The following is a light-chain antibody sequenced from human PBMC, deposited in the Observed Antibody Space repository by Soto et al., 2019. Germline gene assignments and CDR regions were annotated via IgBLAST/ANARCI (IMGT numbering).Light chain of an antibody. CDR1: SSDVGGYNY. J-gene: IGLJ3*02. CDR3: TSYTSSSTWV. CDR2: EVS. V-gene: IGLV2-14*01. Sequence: QSALTQSASESGSPGQSITISCTGTSSDVGGYNYVSWYQQHPGKAPKLMIYEVSNRPSGVSNRFSGSKSGNTASLAISGLQAEDEADYYCTSYTSSSTWVFGGGTKVTVL.